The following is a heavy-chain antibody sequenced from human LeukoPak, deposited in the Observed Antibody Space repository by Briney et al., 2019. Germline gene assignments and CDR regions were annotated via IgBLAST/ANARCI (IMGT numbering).Heavy chain of an antibody. V-gene: IGHV3-30*03. J-gene: IGHJ4*02. CDR1: GFTFSSYG. D-gene: IGHD2-15*01. CDR2: ISYDGSNK. Sequence: GRSLRLSCAASGFTFSSYGMHWVRQAPGKGLEWVAVISYDGSNKYYADSVKGRFTISRDNSKNTLYLQMNSLRAEDTAVYYCARVVVAATFDYWGQGTLVTVSS. CDR3: ARVVVAATFDY.